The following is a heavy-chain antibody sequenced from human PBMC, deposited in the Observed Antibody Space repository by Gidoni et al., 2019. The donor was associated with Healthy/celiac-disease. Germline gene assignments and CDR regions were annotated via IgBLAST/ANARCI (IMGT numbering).Heavy chain of an antibody. J-gene: IGHJ6*02. Sequence: EVQLLESGGGLVQPGGSLRLSCAASGFTFRSYAMSWVRQAPGKGLEWVSAISGSGGSTYDADSVKGRFTISRDNSKNTLYLQRNSLRAEDTAVYYCASRDYSSSGDYYYYYGMDVWGQGTTVTVSS. D-gene: IGHD6-13*01. CDR3: ASRDYSSSGDYYYYYGMDV. CDR1: GFTFRSYA. CDR2: ISGSGGST. V-gene: IGHV3-23*01.